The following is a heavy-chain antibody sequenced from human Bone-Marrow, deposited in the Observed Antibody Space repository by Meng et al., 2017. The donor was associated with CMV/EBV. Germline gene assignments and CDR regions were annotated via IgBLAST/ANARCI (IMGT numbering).Heavy chain of an antibody. D-gene: IGHD5-18*01. CDR1: GYSISSGYY. CDR2: IYHSGST. Sequence: SETLSLTCTVSGYSISSGYYWGWIRQPPGKGLEWIGSIYHSGSTYYNPSLKSRVTISVDTSKNQFSLKLSSVTAADTAVYYCARARGYRGYNYFDYWGQGTLVTVSS. CDR3: ARARGYRGYNYFDY. J-gene: IGHJ4*02. V-gene: IGHV4-38-2*02.